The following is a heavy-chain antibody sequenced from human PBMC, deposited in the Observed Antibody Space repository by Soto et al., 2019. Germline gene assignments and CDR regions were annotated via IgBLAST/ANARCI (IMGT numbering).Heavy chain of an antibody. D-gene: IGHD1-26*01. V-gene: IGHV3-30-3*01. CDR2: ISYDGSNK. Sequence: QVQLVESGGGVVQPGRSLRLSCAASGFTFSSYAMHWVRQAPGKGLEWVAVISYDGSNKYYADSVKGRFTISRDNSKNTLYLQMNSLRAEDTAVYYCARDYLHWWELPDYWGQGTLVTVSS. J-gene: IGHJ4*02. CDR3: ARDYLHWWELPDY. CDR1: GFTFSSYA.